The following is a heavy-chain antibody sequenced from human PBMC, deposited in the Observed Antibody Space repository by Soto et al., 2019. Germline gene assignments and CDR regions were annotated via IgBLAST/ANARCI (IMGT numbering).Heavy chain of an antibody. J-gene: IGHJ6*02. CDR1: GGSISSSSYY. Sequence: ASETLSLTCTVSGGSISSSSYYWGWIRQPPGKGLEWIGSIYYSGSTYYNPSLKSRVTISVDTSKNQFSLKLSSVTAADTAVYYCARPAAAAVTSSGMDVWGQGTTVTVSS. CDR2: IYYSGST. CDR3: ARPAAAAVTSSGMDV. V-gene: IGHV4-39*01. D-gene: IGHD4-4*01.